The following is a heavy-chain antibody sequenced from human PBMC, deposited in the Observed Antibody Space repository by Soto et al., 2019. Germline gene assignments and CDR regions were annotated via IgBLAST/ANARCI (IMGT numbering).Heavy chain of an antibody. D-gene: IGHD2-15*01. Sequence: GGSLRLSCAASGFTFDDYTMHWVRQAPGKGLEWVSLISWDGGSTYYADSVKGRFTISRDNSKNSLYLQMNSLRTEDTALYYCAKDNGGNYYYYYGMDVWGQGTTVTVSS. CDR1: GFTFDDYT. CDR2: ISWDGGST. V-gene: IGHV3-43*01. CDR3: AKDNGGNYYYYYGMDV. J-gene: IGHJ6*02.